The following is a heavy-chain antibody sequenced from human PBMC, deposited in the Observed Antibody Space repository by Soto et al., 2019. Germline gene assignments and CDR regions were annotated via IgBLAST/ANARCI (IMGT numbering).Heavy chain of an antibody. D-gene: IGHD1-1*01. J-gene: IGHJ2*01. CDR1: GGSISSSSYY. V-gene: IGHV4-39*07. CDR3: ARATGDWYFDL. Sequence: SETLSLTCTVSGGSISSSSYYWGWIRQPPGKGLEWIGSIYYSGSTYYNPSLKSRVTISVDTSKNQFSLKLSSVTAADTAVYYCARATGDWYFDLWGRGTLVTVSS. CDR2: IYYSGST.